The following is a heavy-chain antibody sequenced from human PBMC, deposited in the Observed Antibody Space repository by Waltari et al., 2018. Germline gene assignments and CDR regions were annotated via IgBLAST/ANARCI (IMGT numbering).Heavy chain of an antibody. V-gene: IGHV4-59*01. CDR3: ARVPVYYSMDV. CDR1: GGSLTNYY. J-gene: IGHJ6*03. Sequence: QVQLQESAPGLVKPSETLSLTCTAPGGSLTNYYWSWIRQPPEKGLEWIAYIYYSGGTIYNPSLKSRLTISIETSKNQFSLKLSSVTAADTAVYFCARVPVYYSMDVWGKGTTVTVSS. CDR2: IYYSGGT.